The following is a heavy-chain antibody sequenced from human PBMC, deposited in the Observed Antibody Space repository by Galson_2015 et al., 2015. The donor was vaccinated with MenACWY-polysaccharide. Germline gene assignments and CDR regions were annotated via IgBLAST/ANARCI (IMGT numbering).Heavy chain of an antibody. CDR1: GFTFTSYT. J-gene: IGHJ4*02. CDR2: ISLDGRNT. D-gene: IGHD1-1*01. CDR3: VKAHETSGWNRGPGY. Sequence: SLRLSCAASGFTFTSYTMSWIRQAPGKGPEWVTAISLDGRNTYYADPVKGRFTISRDNSKNTLYLQMHGLRAEDTAVYYCVKAHETSGWNRGPGYWGQGTLVTVSS. V-gene: IGHV3-23*01.